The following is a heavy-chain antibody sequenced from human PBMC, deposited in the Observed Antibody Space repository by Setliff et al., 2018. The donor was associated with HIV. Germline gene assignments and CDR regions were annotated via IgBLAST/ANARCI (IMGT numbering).Heavy chain of an antibody. CDR3: ARLSVVTATRIYYFDY. J-gene: IGHJ4*01. CDR1: GYSFTNYL. Sequence: PGESLKISCKGSGYSFTNYLIGWGRQMPGKGLEWMGIIYPGDSDTRYSPSFQGQVTISADKSISNAYLQWSSLTASDTAMYYCARLSVVTATRIYYFDYWGQGTLVTVSS. CDR2: IYPGDSDT. D-gene: IGHD2-21*02. V-gene: IGHV5-51*01.